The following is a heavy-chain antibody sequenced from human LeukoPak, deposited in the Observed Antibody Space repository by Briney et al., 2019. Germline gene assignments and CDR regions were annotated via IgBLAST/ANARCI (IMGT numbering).Heavy chain of an antibody. Sequence: SETLSLTCTVSGGSISSYYWSWIRQPPGKGLEWIGYIYYSGSTNYNPSLKSRVTISVDTSKNQFSLKLSSVTAADTAVYYCARDQDGGYDAFDIWGQGTMVTVSS. CDR3: ARDQDGGYDAFDI. D-gene: IGHD3-16*01. CDR1: GGSISSYY. J-gene: IGHJ3*02. CDR2: IYYSGST. V-gene: IGHV4-59*12.